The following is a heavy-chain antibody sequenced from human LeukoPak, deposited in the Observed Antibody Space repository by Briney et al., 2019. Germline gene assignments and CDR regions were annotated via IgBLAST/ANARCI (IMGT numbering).Heavy chain of an antibody. D-gene: IGHD3-22*01. J-gene: IGHJ4*02. Sequence: SETLSLTCTVSGGSISSYYWSWIRQPPGKGLEWIGYIYYSGSTNYNPSLKSRVTISVDTSKNQFSLKLSSVTAADTAVYYCARQGYYYDSSGYPNFDYWGQGTLVTVSS. CDR3: ARQGYYYDSSGYPNFDY. CDR1: GGSISSYY. CDR2: IYYSGST. V-gene: IGHV4-59*08.